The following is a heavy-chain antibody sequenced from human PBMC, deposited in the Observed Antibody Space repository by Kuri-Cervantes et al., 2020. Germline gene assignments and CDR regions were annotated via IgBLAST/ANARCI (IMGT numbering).Heavy chain of an antibody. CDR1: GFTFDDYA. CDR2: ISWNSGSI. CDR3: ARPLGTCWEYYYGSGSYHP. J-gene: IGHJ5*02. D-gene: IGHD3-10*01. V-gene: IGHV3-9*01. Sequence: SLKISCAASGFTFDDYAMHWVRQAPGKGLEWVSGISWNSGSIGYADSVKGRFTISRDNAKNSLYPQMNSLRAEDTAVYYCARPLGTCWEYYYGSGSYHPWGQGTLVTVSS.